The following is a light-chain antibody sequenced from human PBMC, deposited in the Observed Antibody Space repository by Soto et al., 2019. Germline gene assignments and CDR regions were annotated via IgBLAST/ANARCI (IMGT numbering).Light chain of an antibody. CDR2: GAS. V-gene: IGKV3-20*01. Sequence: EIVLTQSPGTLSLSPGERATLSCRASQSVSSSYLAWYQQKPGQAPRLLIYGASSSATGIPGRFSGSGSGIDFTLTISRLEPADVAVYYCQQDGSSSITFGQGTRLEIK. CDR3: QQDGSSSIT. J-gene: IGKJ5*01. CDR1: QSVSSSY.